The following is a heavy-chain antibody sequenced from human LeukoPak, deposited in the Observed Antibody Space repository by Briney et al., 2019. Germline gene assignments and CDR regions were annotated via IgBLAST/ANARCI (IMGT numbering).Heavy chain of an antibody. CDR2: VFHTGST. J-gene: IGHJ4*02. CDR1: GDSISRSNLH. Sequence: SETLSLTCTVSGDSISRSNLHWGWIRQAPGKGLEWVGSVFHTGSTYYNPSLKSRVTISVDTSKNQFSLKLSSVTAADTAVYYCARDDDGWNLDYWGQGTLVTVSS. D-gene: IGHD5-24*01. V-gene: IGHV4-39*07. CDR3: ARDDDGWNLDY.